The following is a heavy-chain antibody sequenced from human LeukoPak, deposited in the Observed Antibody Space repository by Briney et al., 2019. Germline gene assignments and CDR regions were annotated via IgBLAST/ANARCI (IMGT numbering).Heavy chain of an antibody. D-gene: IGHD3-10*01. CDR1: GGSISSGSYY. CDR2: IYTSGST. Sequence: PSETLSLTCTVSGGSISSGSYYWSWIRQPAGKGLEWIGRIYTSGSTNYNPSLKSRVTISVDTSKNQFSLKLSSVTAADTAVYYCASSELPWFGELWHWGQGTLVTVSS. V-gene: IGHV4-61*02. J-gene: IGHJ4*02. CDR3: ASSELPWFGELWH.